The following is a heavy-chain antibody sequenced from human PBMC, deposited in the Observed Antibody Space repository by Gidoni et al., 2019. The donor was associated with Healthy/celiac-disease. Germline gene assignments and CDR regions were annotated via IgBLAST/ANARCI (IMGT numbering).Heavy chain of an antibody. D-gene: IGHD2-2*01. CDR1: GFTFSSYS. CDR3: ARALYAHATDGAFDI. V-gene: IGHV3-21*01. J-gene: IGHJ3*02. Sequence: EVQLVESGGGLVKPGGSLRLSCAASGFTFSSYSMNWVRQAPGKGLEWVSSISSSISYIYYADSVKGRFTISRDNAKNSLYLQMNSLRAEDTAVYYCARALYAHATDGAFDIWGQGTMVTVSS. CDR2: ISSSISYI.